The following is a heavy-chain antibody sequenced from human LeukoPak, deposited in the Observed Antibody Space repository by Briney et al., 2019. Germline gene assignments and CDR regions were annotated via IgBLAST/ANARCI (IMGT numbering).Heavy chain of an antibody. Sequence: SETLSLTCAVYVGSLSGYYWSWIRQPPGKGVEWIGEINNSGTTNYNPSLKGRVTISVDTSKNQFSLKLSSVTAADTAVYYCASSRGYTSGLWYYYMDVWGKGTTVTVSS. CDR3: ASSRGYTSGLWYYYMDV. D-gene: IGHD6-25*01. J-gene: IGHJ6*03. CDR1: VGSLSGYY. V-gene: IGHV4-34*01. CDR2: INNSGTT.